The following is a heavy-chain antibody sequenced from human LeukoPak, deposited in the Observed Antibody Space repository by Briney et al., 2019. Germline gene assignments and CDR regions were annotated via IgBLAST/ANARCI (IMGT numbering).Heavy chain of an antibody. CDR3: AREKLYTSSCDY. D-gene: IGHD6-13*01. Sequence: AGGSLRLSCAASGFTFSSYTINWVRQAPGKGLEWVSSVSSSSSHIHYADSVKGRFIISRDNAKNSLYLQMNSLRAEDTAVYYCAREKLYTSSCDYWGQGTLVTVSS. CDR2: VSSSSSHI. V-gene: IGHV3-21*01. CDR1: GFTFSSYT. J-gene: IGHJ4*02.